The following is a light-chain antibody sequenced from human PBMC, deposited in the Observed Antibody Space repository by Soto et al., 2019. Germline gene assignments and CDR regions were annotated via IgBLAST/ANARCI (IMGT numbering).Light chain of an antibody. CDR3: QQCYNTPS. J-gene: IGKJ3*01. Sequence: DIVMTQSPDSLSVSLGERATINCKSSQSVLYSSNNKNCLAWYQQKPGQSPKLLIYWASTRESGVPDRFSGSGSGTDFTLTISSLQAEDVAVYYCQQCYNTPSFGPGTEVDI. CDR2: WAS. CDR1: QSVLYSSNNKNC. V-gene: IGKV4-1*01.